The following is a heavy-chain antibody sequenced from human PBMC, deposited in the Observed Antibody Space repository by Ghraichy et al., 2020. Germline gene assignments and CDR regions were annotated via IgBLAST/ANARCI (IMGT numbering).Heavy chain of an antibody. D-gene: IGHD6-19*01. CDR3: ARRITVTGRGYYDGMDV. CDR2: ISSGVAT. J-gene: IGHJ6*02. CDR1: GFSVKDNY. Sequence: GESLNISCAASGFSVKDNYMNWVRQVPGKGLEWVSVISSGVATYYVASVKDRFTIPRDRSRNTLSLQMNSLRPEDTAVYYCARRITVTGRGYYDGMDVWGQGTTVTVSS. V-gene: IGHV3-66*01.